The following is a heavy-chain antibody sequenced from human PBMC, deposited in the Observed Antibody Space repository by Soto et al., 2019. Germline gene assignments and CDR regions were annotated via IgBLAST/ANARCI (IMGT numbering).Heavy chain of an antibody. CDR2: ISYDGTNK. D-gene: IGHD1-26*01. Sequence: PGGSLRLSCAASGFTFRSFGMHWIRQAPGKGLEWVALISYDGTNKYYADSVRGRFTISRDNSKNTLYLEMNTLRVEDTAVYYCAKVLPATGIEGGGDAFDIWGQGTMVTV. CDR3: AKVLPATGIEGGGDAFDI. J-gene: IGHJ3*02. CDR1: GFTFRSFG. V-gene: IGHV3-30*18.